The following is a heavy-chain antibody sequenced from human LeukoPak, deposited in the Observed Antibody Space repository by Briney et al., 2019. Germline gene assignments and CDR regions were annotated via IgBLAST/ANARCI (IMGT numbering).Heavy chain of an antibody. CDR3: ARAYSSSWYDY. Sequence: GGSLRLSCAASGFTFDDYAMHWVRQAPGKGLEWVSAITSGDSTHYADSVKGRFTISRDNSKNTLYLQMNSLRAEDTAVYHCARAYSSSWYDYWGQGTLVTVSS. V-gene: IGHV3-23*01. J-gene: IGHJ4*02. D-gene: IGHD6-13*01. CDR2: ITSGDST. CDR1: GFTFDDYA.